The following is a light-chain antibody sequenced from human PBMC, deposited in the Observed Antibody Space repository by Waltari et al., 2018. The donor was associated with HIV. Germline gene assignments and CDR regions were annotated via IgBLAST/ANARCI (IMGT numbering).Light chain of an antibody. J-gene: IGKJ3*01. V-gene: IGKV3-11*01. CDR1: QSVSSY. Sequence: EIVLTQSPATLSLSPGESATLFCRASQSVSSYLAWYQQKPGQAPRLLIYDASNRATGIPARFSGSGSGTDFTLTISSLEPEDFAVYYCQQRSNWLFTFGPGTKVDIK. CDR3: QQRSNWLFT. CDR2: DAS.